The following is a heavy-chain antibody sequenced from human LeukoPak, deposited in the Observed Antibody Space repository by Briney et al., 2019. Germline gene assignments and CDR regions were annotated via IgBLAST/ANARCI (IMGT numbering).Heavy chain of an antibody. J-gene: IGHJ4*02. CDR3: ASYKTYYDSSGHPLDD. D-gene: IGHD3-22*01. CDR1: GSSINSVYS. CDR2: IYHNGNT. Sequence: SETLSLTCTVFGSSINSVYSWGWIRQPPGKGLEWIGSIYHNGNTYYNSSLKSRVTISVHTSENQFSLKLSSVTAADTAVYYCASYKTYYDSSGHPLDDWGQGTVVTVSS. V-gene: IGHV4-38-2*02.